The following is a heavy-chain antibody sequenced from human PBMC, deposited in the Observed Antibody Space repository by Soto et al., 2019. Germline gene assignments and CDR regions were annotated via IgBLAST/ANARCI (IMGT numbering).Heavy chain of an antibody. Sequence: PSETLSLTCTVSGGSISSSSYYWGWIRQPPGKGLEWIGSIYYSGSTYYNPSLKSRVTISVDMSKNQFSLKLSSVTAADTAVYYCARLLPDLGYCSGGSCYGWFDPWGQGTLVTVSS. J-gene: IGHJ5*02. CDR2: IYYSGST. V-gene: IGHV4-39*01. D-gene: IGHD2-15*01. CDR1: GGSISSSSYY. CDR3: ARLLPDLGYCSGGSCYGWFDP.